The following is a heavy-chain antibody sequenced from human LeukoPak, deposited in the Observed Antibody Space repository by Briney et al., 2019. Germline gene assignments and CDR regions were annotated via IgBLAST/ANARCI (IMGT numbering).Heavy chain of an antibody. Sequence: GGSLRLSCAVSGFSFSDYYMSWIRQAPGKGLEWVSYISSSSSYTNYADSVKGRFTNSRDNAKNSLYLQMNSLRAEDTAVYYCARDGKAAAVDAFDIWGQGTMVTVSS. V-gene: IGHV3-11*06. CDR1: GFSFSDYY. CDR2: ISSSSSYT. CDR3: ARDGKAAAVDAFDI. D-gene: IGHD6-13*01. J-gene: IGHJ3*02.